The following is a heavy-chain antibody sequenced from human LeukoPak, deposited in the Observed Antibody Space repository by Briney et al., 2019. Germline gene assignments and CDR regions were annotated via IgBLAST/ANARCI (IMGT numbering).Heavy chain of an antibody. CDR2: ISSSGSTI. D-gene: IGHD2-15*01. CDR3: AGGYCSGGSCYRLYYYYGMDV. J-gene: IGHJ6*02. V-gene: IGHV3-48*03. CDR1: GFTFSSYE. Sequence: GGSLRLSCAASGFTFSSYEMNWVRQAPGKGLEWVSYISSSGSTIYYADSVEGRFTISRDNAKNSLYLQMNSLRAEDTAVYYCAGGYCSGGSCYRLYYYYGMDVWGQGTTVTVSS.